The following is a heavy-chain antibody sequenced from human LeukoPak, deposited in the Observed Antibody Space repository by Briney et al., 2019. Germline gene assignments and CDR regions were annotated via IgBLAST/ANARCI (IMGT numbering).Heavy chain of an antibody. CDR3: AKDFYDYVWGSYRQPFDY. V-gene: IGHV3-23*01. J-gene: IGHJ4*02. CDR2: ISGSGGST. D-gene: IGHD3-16*02. Sequence: GGSLRLSCAASGFTFSSYAMSWVRQAPGKGLEWVSAISGSGGSTYYADSVKGRFTISRDNSKNTLYLQMNSLRAEDTAVYYCAKDFYDYVWGSYRQPFDYWGQGTLVTVFS. CDR1: GFTFSSYA.